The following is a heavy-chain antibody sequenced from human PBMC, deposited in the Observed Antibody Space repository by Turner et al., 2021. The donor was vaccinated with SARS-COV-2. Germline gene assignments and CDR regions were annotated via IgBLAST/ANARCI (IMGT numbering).Heavy chain of an antibody. CDR3: ARGVGDSGYGRWLDY. CDR2: ISFTGNT. V-gene: IGHV4-59*01. CDR1: GGSMTDYY. Sequence: QVQLQESGPGLAKPSETLSLTCSVSGGSMTDYYWNWIRQPPGKTLEWNGYISFTGNTIYNPSLESRLTISLDTSKNQFSLRLTSVTAADTAVYYCARGVGDSGYGRWLDYWGQGTLVTVSS. D-gene: IGHD5-12*01. J-gene: IGHJ4*02.